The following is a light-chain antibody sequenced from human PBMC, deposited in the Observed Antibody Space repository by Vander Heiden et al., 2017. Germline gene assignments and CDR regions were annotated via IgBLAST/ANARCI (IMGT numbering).Light chain of an antibody. CDR3: QTWDRSTVA. CDR2: EDT. CDR1: DLGQKY. Sequence: SYDLTQPPSLSVSPGQTASITCSGDDLGQKYICWYQQKPGQSPVLVMYEDTKRPTGIPERFSGANAGNTATLTISGTEAMDEGDYYCQTWDRSTVAFGGGTRLTVL. J-gene: IGLJ2*01. V-gene: IGLV3-1*01.